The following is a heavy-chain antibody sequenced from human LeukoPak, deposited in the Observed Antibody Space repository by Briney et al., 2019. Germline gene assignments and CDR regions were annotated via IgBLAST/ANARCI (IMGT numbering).Heavy chain of an antibody. J-gene: IGHJ4*02. CDR2: ISSDGSTT. V-gene: IGHV3-74*01. Sequence: PGGSLRLSCAASGFTFSRYWMHWVRQAPGKGLVWVSRISSDGSTTTYADSVKGRFTISRDNAKNTLYLQMNSLRAEDTAVYYCASVGYSGYDDYWGQGTLVTVSS. D-gene: IGHD5-12*01. CDR1: GFTFSRYW. CDR3: ASVGYSGYDDY.